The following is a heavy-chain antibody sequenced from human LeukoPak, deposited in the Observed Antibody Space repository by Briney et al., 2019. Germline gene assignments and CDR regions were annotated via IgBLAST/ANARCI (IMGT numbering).Heavy chain of an antibody. V-gene: IGHV1-46*01. J-gene: IGHJ1*01. CDR2: IKPSGGGT. CDR1: GYTFTNYY. Sequence: ASVKVSCKASGYTFTNYYVHWVRQAPGQGLEWMGIIKPSGGGTSYALKFQGRVTMTRDTSTSTAYMELSSLRYEDTAVYYCARDHFDSSGYYYLLGYFEHWGQGTLVTVSS. D-gene: IGHD3-22*01. CDR3: ARDHFDSSGYYYLLGYFEH.